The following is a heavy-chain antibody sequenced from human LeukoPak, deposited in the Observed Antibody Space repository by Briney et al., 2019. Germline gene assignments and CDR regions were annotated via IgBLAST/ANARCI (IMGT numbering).Heavy chain of an antibody. CDR3: ARVTYGSGSYYGMDV. Sequence: GGSLRLSCAASGFTFSSYGMHWVRQAPGKGLEWVAVIWYDGSNKYYADSVKGRFTISRDNSKNTLYLQMNSLRAEDTAVYYCARVTYGSGSYYGMDVWGQGTTVTVSS. D-gene: IGHD3-10*01. CDR2: IWYDGSNK. J-gene: IGHJ6*02. CDR1: GFTFSSYG. V-gene: IGHV3-33*01.